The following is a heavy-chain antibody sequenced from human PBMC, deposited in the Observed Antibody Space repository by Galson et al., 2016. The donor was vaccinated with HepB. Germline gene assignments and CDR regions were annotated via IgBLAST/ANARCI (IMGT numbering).Heavy chain of an antibody. Sequence: SLRLSCAASGFTFSSYSMNWVRQAPGKGLEWVASIFSSGGYIDYADSVKGRFTVSRDNAKNSLYLQMNSLRAEDTAVYYCARRGLLHLALDYWGQGALATVSS. CDR1: GFTFSSYS. D-gene: IGHD5/OR15-5a*01. J-gene: IGHJ4*02. V-gene: IGHV3-21*03. CDR2: IFSSGGYI. CDR3: ARRGLLHLALDY.